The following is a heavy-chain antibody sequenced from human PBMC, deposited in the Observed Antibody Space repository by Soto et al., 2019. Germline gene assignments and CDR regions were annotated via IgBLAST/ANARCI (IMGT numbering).Heavy chain of an antibody. Sequence: QVQLQESGPGLVKTLETLSLTCTVSGGSINNYYWNWIRQPPGTGLEWIGYINTSGSNKYNPSLKSRATISVDTSKNQFSLKLKSVTAADTAVYYCARGSSLLLEWISEYSLDYWGQGSLVTVSS. J-gene: IGHJ4*02. D-gene: IGHD3-3*01. CDR2: INTSGSN. CDR1: GGSINNYY. CDR3: ARGSSLLLEWISEYSLDY. V-gene: IGHV4-59*01.